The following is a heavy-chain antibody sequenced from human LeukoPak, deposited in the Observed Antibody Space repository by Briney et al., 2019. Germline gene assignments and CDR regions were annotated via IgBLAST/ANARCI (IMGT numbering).Heavy chain of an antibody. J-gene: IGHJ4*02. CDR3: ARGSGSSDY. CDR2: ISSSSSYI. V-gene: IGHV3-21*01. D-gene: IGHD3-10*01. Sequence: PGGSLRLSCAASGFVFSNYWMSWVHQAPGKGLEWVSSISSSSSYIYYADSVKGRFTISRDNAKNSLYLQMNSLRAEDTAVYHCARGSGSSDYWGQGTLVTVSS. CDR1: GFVFSNYW.